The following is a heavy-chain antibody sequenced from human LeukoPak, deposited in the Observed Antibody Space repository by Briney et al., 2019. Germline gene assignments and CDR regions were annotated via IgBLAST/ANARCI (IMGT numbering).Heavy chain of an antibody. D-gene: IGHD1-26*01. J-gene: IGHJ3*02. V-gene: IGHV3-23*01. CDR3: AKGLGGGAFDI. CDR2: ITGSGDNT. Sequence: GSLRLSCAASGVTFSGNAMSWVRQAPGKGLEWVSGITGSGDNTYYTESVKGRFTISRDNSKNTLYLQMNSLRAEDTAVYYCAKGLGGGAFDIWGQGTMVTVSP. CDR1: GVTFSGNA.